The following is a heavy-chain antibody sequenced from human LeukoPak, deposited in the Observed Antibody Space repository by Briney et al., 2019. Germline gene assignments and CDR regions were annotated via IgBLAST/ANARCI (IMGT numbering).Heavy chain of an antibody. V-gene: IGHV3-30*18. D-gene: IGHD4-11*01. J-gene: IGHJ5*02. CDR1: GFTFSSYG. CDR3: AKERLVANDYSKTNWFDP. CDR2: ISYDGSNK. Sequence: PGGSLRLSCAASGFTFSSYGMHWVRQAPGKGLEWVAVISYDGSNKYYADSVKGRSTISRDNSKNTLYLQMNSLRAEDTAVYYCAKERLVANDYSKTNWFDPWGQGTLVTVSS.